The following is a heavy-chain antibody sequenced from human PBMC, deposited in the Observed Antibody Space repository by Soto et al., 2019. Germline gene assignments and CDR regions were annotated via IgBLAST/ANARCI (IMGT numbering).Heavy chain of an antibody. CDR1: EFTFSTYS. Sequence: AGGSLRLSCAASEFTFSTYSMNWVRQAPGKGLEWISYISSTGSNIYYADSVKGRFTISRDNARNSLYLQMNSLRDEDTAVYYCARGSGRNTSCAANYWGQGTLVTVSS. D-gene: IGHD2-2*01. J-gene: IGHJ4*02. CDR2: ISSTGSNI. CDR3: ARGSGRNTSCAANY. V-gene: IGHV3-48*02.